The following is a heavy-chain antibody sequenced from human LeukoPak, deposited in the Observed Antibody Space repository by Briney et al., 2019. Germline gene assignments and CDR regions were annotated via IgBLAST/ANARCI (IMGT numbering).Heavy chain of an antibody. D-gene: IGHD3-10*01. CDR3: ARGVDYYGV. J-gene: IGHJ4*02. V-gene: IGHV3-23*01. CDR1: GFTFSNYA. Sequence: GGSLRLSCAASGFTFSNYAMTWVRQAPGKGLEWVSAISGSGGSTYYADSVKGRFTISRDNAKNTLYLQMNSLRAEDTAVYYCARGVDYYGVWGQGTLVTVSS. CDR2: ISGSGGST.